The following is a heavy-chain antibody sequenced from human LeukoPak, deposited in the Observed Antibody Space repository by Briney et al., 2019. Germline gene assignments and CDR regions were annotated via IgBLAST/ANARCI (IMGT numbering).Heavy chain of an antibody. D-gene: IGHD6-13*01. J-gene: IGHJ4*02. CDR2: INHSGST. CDR3: ARQSLIAAADY. V-gene: IGHV4-34*01. CDR1: GGSFSGYY. Sequence: SETLSLTCAVYGGSFSGYYWSWIRQPPGKGLEWIGEINHSGSTNYNPSLKSRVTISVDTSKNQFSLKLSSVTAADTAVYYCARQSLIAAADYWGQGTLVTVSS.